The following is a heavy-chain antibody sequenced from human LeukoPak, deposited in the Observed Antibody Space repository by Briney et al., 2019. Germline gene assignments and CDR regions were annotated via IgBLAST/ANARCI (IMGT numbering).Heavy chain of an antibody. V-gene: IGHV3-48*04. D-gene: IGHD6-19*01. CDR2: ISERGKTI. J-gene: IGHJ5*02. CDR3: VRDHSGWSLDP. CDR1: GFTFSSYS. Sequence: GGSLRLSCAASGFTFSSYSMNWVRQAPGKGLEWVSSISERGKTIKYVDSVKGRFTISRDNAKNSLYLQMNSLRVEDTAVYYCVRDHSGWSLDPWGQGTLVTVSS.